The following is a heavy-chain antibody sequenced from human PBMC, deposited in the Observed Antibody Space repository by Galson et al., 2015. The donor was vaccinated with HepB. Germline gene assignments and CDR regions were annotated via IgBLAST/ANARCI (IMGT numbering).Heavy chain of an antibody. CDR3: TNDSLGYIDA. J-gene: IGHJ6*02. V-gene: IGHV3-73*01. CDR1: GVTFSGSD. CDR2: IRTQANSYAT. D-gene: IGHD6-25*01. Sequence: SLRLSGAASGVTFSGSDMHWVRQASGKGLAWIGRIRTQANSYATTYSASVKGRFTISRDDSKNTAYLQMNSLKIEYTAVYYCTNDSLGYIDAWGQGPTVTVSS.